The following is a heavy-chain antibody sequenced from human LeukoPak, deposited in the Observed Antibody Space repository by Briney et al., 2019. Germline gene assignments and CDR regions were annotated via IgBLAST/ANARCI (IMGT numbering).Heavy chain of an antibody. CDR3: ARGYIRGYYGMDV. D-gene: IGHD3-3*02. Sequence: GASVKVSYKASGYTFTIYATHWVRHPPAQRREWMGWINAVNGNTKYSQKFQGRVTITRDTSASTAYMELSSLRAEDTAVYYCARGYIRGYYGMDVWGKGTTVTVSS. CDR1: GYTFTIYA. V-gene: IGHV1-3*01. CDR2: INAVNGNT. J-gene: IGHJ6*04.